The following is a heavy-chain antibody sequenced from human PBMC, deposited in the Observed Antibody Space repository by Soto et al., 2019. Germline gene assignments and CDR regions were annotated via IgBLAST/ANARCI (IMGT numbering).Heavy chain of an antibody. Sequence: SETLSLTCAVYGGSFSGYYWSWIRQPPGKGLEWIGEINHSGSTNYNPSLKSRVTISVDTSKNQFSLKLSSVTAADTAVYYCARGSRGVVTHYYYYYMDVWGKGTTVTVSS. J-gene: IGHJ6*03. D-gene: IGHD3-3*01. V-gene: IGHV4-34*01. CDR2: INHSGST. CDR3: ARGSRGVVTHYYYYYMDV. CDR1: GGSFSGYY.